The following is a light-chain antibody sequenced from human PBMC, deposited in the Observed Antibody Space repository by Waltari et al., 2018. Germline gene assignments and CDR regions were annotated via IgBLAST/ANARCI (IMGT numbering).Light chain of an antibody. CDR3: QQYNNWPPGA. V-gene: IGKV3-15*01. J-gene: IGKJ1*01. Sequence: EIVMTQSPATLSVSPGERATLSCRASQSVSSNLAWYQQKPGQAPRLLIHGASTRATGIPARFSGSGSGTEFTLTISSLQSEEFAVYYCQQYNNWPPGAFGQGTKVEIK. CDR2: GAS. CDR1: QSVSSN.